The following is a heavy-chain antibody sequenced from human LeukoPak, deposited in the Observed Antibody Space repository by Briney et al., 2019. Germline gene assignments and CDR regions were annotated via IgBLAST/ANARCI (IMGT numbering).Heavy chain of an antibody. CDR3: ARDARFYYDRSGYYYPLWFDP. CDR2: INPNSGGT. V-gene: IGHV1-2*06. Sequence: ASVKVSCKASGYTFTGYYMHWVRQAPGQGLEWMGRINPNSGGTNYAQKFQGRVTMTRDTSTSTVYMELSSLRSEDTAVYYCARDARFYYDRSGYYYPLWFDPWGQGTLVTVSS. D-gene: IGHD3-22*01. J-gene: IGHJ5*02. CDR1: GYTFTGYY.